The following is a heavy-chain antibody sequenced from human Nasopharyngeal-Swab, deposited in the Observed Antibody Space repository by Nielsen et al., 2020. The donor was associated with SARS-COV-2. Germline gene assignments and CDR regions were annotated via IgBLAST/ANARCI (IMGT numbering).Heavy chain of an antibody. V-gene: IGHV3-21*01. CDR1: GFTFSSYV. J-gene: IGHJ4*02. D-gene: IGHD3-9*01. CDR2: ISTTSDYI. Sequence: SLKISCAASGFTFSSYVMHWVRQAPGKGLEWVSSISTTSDYIYYADSVKGRFTISRDNARNSLHLQMHSLRAEDTAVYYCVRDGYFDWSFGYWGQGTLVTVSS. CDR3: VRDGYFDWSFGY.